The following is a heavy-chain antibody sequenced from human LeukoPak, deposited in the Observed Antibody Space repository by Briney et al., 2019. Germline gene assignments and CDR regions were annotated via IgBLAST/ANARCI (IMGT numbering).Heavy chain of an antibody. J-gene: IGHJ6*02. CDR3: ARGGQEWELLVFDYYYYGMDV. CDR2: INSDGSST. V-gene: IGHV3-74*01. CDR1: GLTFSSHW. D-gene: IGHD1-26*01. Sequence: QPGGSLRLSCAASGLTFSSHWMHWVRQAPGKGLVWVSRINSDGSSTSYADSVKGRFTISRDNAKSTLYLQMNSLRAEDTAVYYCARGGQEWELLVFDYYYYGMDVWGQGTTVTVSS.